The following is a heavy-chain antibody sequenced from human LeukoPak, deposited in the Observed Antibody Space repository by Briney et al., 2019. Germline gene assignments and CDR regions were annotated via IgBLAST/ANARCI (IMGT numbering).Heavy chain of an antibody. V-gene: IGHV1-2*02. CDR1: GYTFTGYY. CDR3: AREISSSWEYYFDY. J-gene: IGHJ4*02. CDR2: INPNSGGT. Sequence: ASVKVSCKASGYTFTGYYMHWVRQAPGQGLEWMGWINPNSGGTNYAQKFQGRVTMTRDTSISTAYMELSSLRSEDTAVYYCAREISSSWEYYFDYWGQGTLVTVSS. D-gene: IGHD6-13*01.